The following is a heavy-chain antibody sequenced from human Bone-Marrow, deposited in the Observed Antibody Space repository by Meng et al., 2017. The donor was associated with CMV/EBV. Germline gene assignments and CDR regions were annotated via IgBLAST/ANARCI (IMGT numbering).Heavy chain of an antibody. Sequence: SVKVSCKASGGTFSNYAISWVRQAPGEGLEWMAGIIPMFGIPNYAQRFQGRVTITTDESTSTVFMELSGLRSEDTAVYYCARDQSSVVAVVTANNAFDSWGRGTMVTVSS. D-gene: IGHD2-15*01. J-gene: IGHJ3*02. CDR3: ARDQSSVVAVVTANNAFDS. V-gene: IGHV1-69*05. CDR2: IIPMFGIP. CDR1: GGTFSNYA.